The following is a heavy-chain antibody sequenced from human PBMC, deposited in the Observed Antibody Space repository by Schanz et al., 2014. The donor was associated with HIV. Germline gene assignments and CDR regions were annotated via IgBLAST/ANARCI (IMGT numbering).Heavy chain of an antibody. V-gene: IGHV3-33*08. CDR3: ARDLNVGRHFDH. CDR1: GFTITSYG. CDR2: IGHEGNDI. J-gene: IGHJ4*02. Sequence: VQMLESGGGSVQPGGSLRLSCAVSGFTITSYGMSWVRQAPGKGPEWVAVIGHEGNDIHYVDSVAGRFSISRDNSKNTLYLQLGSLRTEDTAVYYCARDLNVGRHFDHWGQGTLVTVSS. D-gene: IGHD1-26*01.